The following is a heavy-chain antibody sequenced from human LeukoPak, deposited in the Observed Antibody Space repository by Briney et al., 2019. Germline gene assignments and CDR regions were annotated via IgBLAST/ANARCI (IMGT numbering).Heavy chain of an antibody. CDR1: GGSISXXX. D-gene: IGHD3-9*01. V-gene: IGHV4-59*01. J-gene: IGHJ3*02. Sequence: SETLSLTXTVSGGSISXXXXXXXRQXPGXGXXXXXXXXXSGNTNYNPSLKXXVXISXXKXKNQFSLKLSSVTAADTAVYYCARRTHPRYFDWSYDAFDIWGQGTMVTVSS. CDR3: ARRTHPRYFDWSYDAFDI. CDR2: XXXSGNT.